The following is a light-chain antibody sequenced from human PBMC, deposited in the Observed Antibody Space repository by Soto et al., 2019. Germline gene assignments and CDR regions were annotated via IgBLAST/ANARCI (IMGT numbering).Light chain of an antibody. CDR1: QSITSSY. J-gene: IGKJ2*01. CDR2: GAS. V-gene: IGKV3-20*01. CDR3: QLYDSPSYT. Sequence: EIVLTQSPGTLSLSPGERATLSCRASQSITSSYLAWYQQKPGQAPRLLIYGASRRATDIPDRFSGSGSGTDFTLTISSLEPEDFAVYYCQLYDSPSYTFGQGTKLEIK.